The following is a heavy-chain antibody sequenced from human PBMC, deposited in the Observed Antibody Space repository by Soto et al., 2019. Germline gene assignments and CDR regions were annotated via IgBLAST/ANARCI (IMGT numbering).Heavy chain of an antibody. V-gene: IGHV3-53*01. Sequence: GGSLRLSCAASGFTVSSNYMSWVRQAPGKGLEWVSVIYSGGSTYYADSVKGRFTISRDNSKNTLYLQMNSLRAEDTAVYYCARAKSNLRLGELSAIYYYYGMDVWGQGTTVTVSS. CDR3: ARAKSNLRLGELSAIYYYYGMDV. CDR2: IYSGGST. CDR1: GFTVSSNY. J-gene: IGHJ6*02. D-gene: IGHD3-16*02.